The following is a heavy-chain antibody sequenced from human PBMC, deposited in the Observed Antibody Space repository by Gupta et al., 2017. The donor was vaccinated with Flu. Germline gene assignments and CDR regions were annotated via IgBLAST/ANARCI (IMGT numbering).Heavy chain of an antibody. CDR2: ISGSGGST. Sequence: EVQLLESGGGLVQPGGSLRLSCAASGFTFSSYAMSWVRQAPGKGLEWVSAISGSGGSTYYADSVKGRFTISRDNSKNTLYLQMNSLRAEDTAVYYCAKDSVVVVPAAISFFDYWGQGTLVTVSS. CDR3: AKDSVVVVPAAISFFDY. V-gene: IGHV3-23*01. CDR1: GFTFSSYA. J-gene: IGHJ4*02. D-gene: IGHD2-2*02.